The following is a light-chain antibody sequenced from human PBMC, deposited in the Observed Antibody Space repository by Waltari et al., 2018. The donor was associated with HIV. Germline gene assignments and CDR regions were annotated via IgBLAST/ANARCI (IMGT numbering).Light chain of an antibody. Sequence: QSELTQPPSASGTPGQRVTISCSGSSSNIGSYTVNWYQQLPGTAPKLLIYANQQRPSGVTDRFSGSQSDTSASLAIGGLQSDDEDDYYCATWDASLSGPVFGGGTKLTVL. V-gene: IGLV1-44*01. CDR1: SSNIGSYT. J-gene: IGLJ2*01. CDR3: ATWDASLSGPV. CDR2: ANQ.